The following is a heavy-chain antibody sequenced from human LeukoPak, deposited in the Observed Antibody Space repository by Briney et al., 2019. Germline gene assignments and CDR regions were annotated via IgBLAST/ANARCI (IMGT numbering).Heavy chain of an antibody. CDR2: IRGSGGST. CDR3: AKSHSRSSSWYGGFDY. Sequence: PGGALRLSCAASGFTFSSYAMSWVRQAPGKGLEWVSAIRGSGGSTYYADAVNGRFTISRDNSKNTLYLQMNSLRAEDTAVYYCAKSHSRSSSWYGGFDYWGQGTLVTVSS. J-gene: IGHJ4*02. CDR1: GFTFSSYA. D-gene: IGHD6-13*01. V-gene: IGHV3-23*01.